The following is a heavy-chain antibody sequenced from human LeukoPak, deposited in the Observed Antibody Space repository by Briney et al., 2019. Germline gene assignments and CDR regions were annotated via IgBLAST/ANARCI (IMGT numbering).Heavy chain of an antibody. Sequence: PGGSLRLSCVASGFTFSDYGLHWVRQAPGKGLEWVAFIRYNASDTYYTDSVKGRFTISRDNAKNSLYLQMNSLRAEDTAVYYCARVGIAAASQNDAFDIWGQGTMVTVSS. V-gene: IGHV3-30*02. CDR3: ARVGIAAASQNDAFDI. D-gene: IGHD6-13*01. J-gene: IGHJ3*02. CDR1: GFTFSDYG. CDR2: IRYNASDT.